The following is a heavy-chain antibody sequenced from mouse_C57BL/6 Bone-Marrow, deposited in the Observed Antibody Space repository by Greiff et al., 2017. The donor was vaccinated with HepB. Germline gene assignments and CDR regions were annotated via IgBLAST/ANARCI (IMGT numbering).Heavy chain of an antibody. J-gene: IGHJ4*01. Sequence: VQLQQSGAELVRPGASVKLSCTASGFNIKDYYMHWVKQRPEQGLEWIGRIDPEDGDTEYAPKFQGKATMTADTSSNTAYLQLSSLTSEDTSVYYCVVAMDYYAMDYWGQGTSVTVSS. CDR3: VVAMDYYAMDY. CDR1: GFNIKDYY. CDR2: IDPEDGDT. V-gene: IGHV14-1*01. D-gene: IGHD1-1*01.